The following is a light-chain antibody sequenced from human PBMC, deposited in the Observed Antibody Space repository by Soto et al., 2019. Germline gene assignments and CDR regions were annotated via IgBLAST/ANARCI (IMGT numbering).Light chain of an antibody. Sequence: DIQMTQSLSSLSASVGYRVTITCRASQSISSYLNWYQQKPGKAPKLLIYAASSLQSGVPSRFSGSGSGTDFTLTISSLQPEDFATYYCRQSYSTPTWTFGQGTKVDIK. CDR3: RQSYSTPTWT. CDR1: QSISSY. V-gene: IGKV1-39*01. CDR2: AAS. J-gene: IGKJ1*01.